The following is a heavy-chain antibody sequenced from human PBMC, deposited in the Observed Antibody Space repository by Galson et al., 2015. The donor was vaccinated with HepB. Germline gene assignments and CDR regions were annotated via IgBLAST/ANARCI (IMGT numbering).Heavy chain of an antibody. CDR3: ARGEYYDILTGTYYYYGMDV. V-gene: IGHV4-30-2*01. CDR1: GGSISSGGYS. Sequence: TLSLTCAVSGGSISSGGYSWSWIRQPPGKGLEWIGYIYHSRSTYYNPSLKSRVTISVDRSKNQFSLKLSSVTAADTAVYYCARGEYYDILTGTYYYYGMDVWGQGTTVTVSS. D-gene: IGHD3-9*01. J-gene: IGHJ6*02. CDR2: IYHSRST.